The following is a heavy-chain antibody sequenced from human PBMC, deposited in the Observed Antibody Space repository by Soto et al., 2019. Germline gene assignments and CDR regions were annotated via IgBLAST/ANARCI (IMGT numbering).Heavy chain of an antibody. D-gene: IGHD3-10*01. J-gene: IGHJ4*02. CDR2: IWYDGSNK. V-gene: IGHV3-33*01. CDR1: GFTFSSYG. Sequence: GGSLRLSCAASGFTFSSYGMHWVRQAPGKGLEWVAVIWYDGSNKYYADSVKGRFTISRDNSKNTLYLQMNSLRAEDTAVYYCARDRLDPSMVRGVIHYFDYWGLGTLVTVSS. CDR3: ARDRLDPSMVRGVIHYFDY.